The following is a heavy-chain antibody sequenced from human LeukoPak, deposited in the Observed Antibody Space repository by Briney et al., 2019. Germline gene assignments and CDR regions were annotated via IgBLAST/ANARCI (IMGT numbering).Heavy chain of an antibody. J-gene: IGHJ4*02. CDR3: ARNAVPGANYFDY. D-gene: IGHD6-19*01. Sequence: KPSETLSLTCTVSGGSISSYYWSWIRQPPGRGLEWIGYISYSGSTNYNPSLKSRVTISVDTSRNQFSLNLSSVTAADTAVYYCARNAVPGANYFDYWGQGTLVTVSS. CDR2: ISYSGST. CDR1: GGSISSYY. V-gene: IGHV4-59*01.